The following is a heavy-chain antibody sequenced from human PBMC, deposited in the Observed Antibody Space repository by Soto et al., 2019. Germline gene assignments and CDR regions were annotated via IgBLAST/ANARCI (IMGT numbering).Heavy chain of an antibody. CDR1: GFNFAGYF. J-gene: IGHJ1*01. CDR3: ARAVWGSSQGFHN. CDR2: INPNSGAT. V-gene: IGHV1-2*02. D-gene: IGHD3-16*01. Sequence: ASVKDSCKASGFNFAGYFLHWVRQAPGQGLAWMGWINPNSGATKDAQKFQGRVTMTWDTSISSAYIDLVSLRFDDAAVYYCARAVWGSSQGFHNWGQGTGVTGYS.